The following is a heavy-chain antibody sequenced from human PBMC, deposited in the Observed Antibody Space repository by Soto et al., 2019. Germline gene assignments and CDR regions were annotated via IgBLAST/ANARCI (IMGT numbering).Heavy chain of an antibody. CDR2: IKQDGSEK. D-gene: IGHD6-19*01. V-gene: IGHV3-7*01. CDR3: AREGTGYSSGWYQGDYYYYYMDV. J-gene: IGHJ6*03. Sequence: GGSLRLSCAASGFTFSSYWMSWVRQAPGKGLEWVANIKQDGSEKYYVDSVKGRFTISRDNAKNSLYLQMNSLRAEDTAVYYCAREGTGYSSGWYQGDYYYYYMDVWGKGTTVTVSS. CDR1: GFTFSSYW.